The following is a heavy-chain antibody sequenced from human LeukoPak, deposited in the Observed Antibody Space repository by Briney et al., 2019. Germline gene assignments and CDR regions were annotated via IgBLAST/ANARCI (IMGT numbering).Heavy chain of an antibody. CDR2: MNPSNGNT. Sequence: ASVKVSCKASGYTFTSYAINWVRQATGQGLEWMGWMNPSNGNTGFAQKFQGRFTMTRNTYISTAYMELSSLGSEDTAVYFCARGSSEEMATIAYWGQGTLVTVSS. V-gene: IGHV1-8*01. CDR1: GYTFTSYA. J-gene: IGHJ4*02. D-gene: IGHD5-24*01. CDR3: ARGSSEEMATIAY.